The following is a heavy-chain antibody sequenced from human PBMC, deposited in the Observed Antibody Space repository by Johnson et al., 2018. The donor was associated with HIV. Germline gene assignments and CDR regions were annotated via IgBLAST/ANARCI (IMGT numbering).Heavy chain of an antibody. CDR2: ISYHGSNQ. Sequence: VQLVESGGGVVQPGRSLRLSCAASGFTFSSYWMSWVRQAPGKGLEWVAVISYHGSNQYYADSVKGRFTISRDNSKNTMYLQMSSLRAEDTAMYYCAKDRVDTAMVVNAFGIWGQGTIVTVSS. J-gene: IGHJ3*02. CDR3: AKDRVDTAMVVNAFGI. CDR1: GFTFSSYW. V-gene: IGHV3-30*18. D-gene: IGHD5-18*01.